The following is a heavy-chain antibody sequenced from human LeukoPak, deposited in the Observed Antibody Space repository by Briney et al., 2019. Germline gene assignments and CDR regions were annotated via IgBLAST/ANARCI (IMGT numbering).Heavy chain of an antibody. Sequence: ASVKVSCKASGYTFTSFGISWVRQAPGQGLEWMGWISAYNANTNFAQNLQGRVTMTRDMSTSTVYMELSSLRSEDTAVYYCARDHREQQLVTLGYWGQGTLVTVSS. J-gene: IGHJ4*02. V-gene: IGHV1-18*01. D-gene: IGHD6-13*01. CDR1: GYTFTSFG. CDR3: ARDHREQQLVTLGY. CDR2: ISAYNANT.